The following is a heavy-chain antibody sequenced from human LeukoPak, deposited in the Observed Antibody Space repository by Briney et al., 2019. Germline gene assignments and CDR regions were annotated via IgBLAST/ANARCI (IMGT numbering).Heavy chain of an antibody. CDR2: MNSNSGNT. V-gene: IGHV1-8*03. J-gene: IGHJ4*02. CDR3: ARGPGYSSSWYHY. Sequence: ASVKVSCKASGYTFTSYDINWVRQAPGQGLEWMGWMNSNSGNTGYAQKFQGRLTITRITSISTAYMELSSLRSEDTAVYYCARGPGYSSSWYHYWGQGTLVTVSS. CDR1: GYTFTSYD. D-gene: IGHD6-13*01.